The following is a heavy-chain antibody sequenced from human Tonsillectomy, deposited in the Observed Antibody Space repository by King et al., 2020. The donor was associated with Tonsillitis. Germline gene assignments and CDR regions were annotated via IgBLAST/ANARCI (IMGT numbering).Heavy chain of an antibody. Sequence: LQLQESGPGLVKPSETLSLTCGVSGYSITSGYYWGWIRQPPGKGLEWIGSIYHSGSTDYNPSLKSRVTISVDTSKNQFSLKLSSVTAADTAVYYCARGGYSGDYFYYGMDVWGQGTTVTVSS. CDR1: GYSITSGYY. CDR2: IYHSGST. V-gene: IGHV4-38-2*01. J-gene: IGHJ6*02. CDR3: ARGGYSGDYFYYGMDV. D-gene: IGHD5-12*01.